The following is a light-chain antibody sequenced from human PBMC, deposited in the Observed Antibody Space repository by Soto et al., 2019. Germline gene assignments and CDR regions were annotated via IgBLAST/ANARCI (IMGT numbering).Light chain of an antibody. CDR2: DVS. V-gene: IGLV2-14*01. J-gene: IGLJ3*02. CDR3: SSYTSSSTWV. Sequence: QSALTQPPSVSGSPGQSITISCTGTSSDVGGYNYVSWDQQHPGKAPKLMIYDVSNRPSGVSNRFSGSKSGNTASLTISGLQAEDEADYYCSSYTSSSTWVFGGGTKLTVL. CDR1: SSDVGGYNY.